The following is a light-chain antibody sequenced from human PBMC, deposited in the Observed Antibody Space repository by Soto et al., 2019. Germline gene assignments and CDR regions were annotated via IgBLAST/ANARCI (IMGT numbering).Light chain of an antibody. V-gene: IGKV3D-20*02. J-gene: IGKJ5*01. CDR3: QHRSHWPPIT. CDR1: QSVSSSY. CDR2: GAS. Sequence: EIVLTQSPGTLSLSPGERATLSCRASQSVSSSYLAWYQQKPGQAPRLLIYGASNRATGIPARFSGSGSGTDFTLTISSLEPEDFAVYYCQHRSHWPPITFGQGTRLEIK.